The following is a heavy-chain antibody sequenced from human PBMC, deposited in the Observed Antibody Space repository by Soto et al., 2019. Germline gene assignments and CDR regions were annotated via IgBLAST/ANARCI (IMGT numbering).Heavy chain of an antibody. CDR2: ISYDGSNK. J-gene: IGHJ4*02. Sequence: GGSLRLSCAASGFTFSSYGMHWVRQAPGKGLEWVAVISYDGSNKYYADSVKGRFTISRDNSKNTLYLQMNSLRAEDTAVYYWAKVMYSSSFMNNFDYWGQGTLVTAPQ. V-gene: IGHV3-30*18. CDR3: AKVMYSSSFMNNFDY. CDR1: GFTFSSYG. D-gene: IGHD6-6*01.